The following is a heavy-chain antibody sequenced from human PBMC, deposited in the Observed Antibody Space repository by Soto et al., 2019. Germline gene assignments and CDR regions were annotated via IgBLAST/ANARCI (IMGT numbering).Heavy chain of an antibody. Sequence: SETLSLSCSVSGDSISTFDYFWAWLRQPPGQALEYIGYIYKSATTYYYPSFESRVAISLDTSKSQFSLNVTSVTAADTAVYFCARGRYCLTGRCFPNWFDSWGQGTLVTVSS. CDR3: ARGRYCLTGRCFPNWFDS. D-gene: IGHD2-15*01. V-gene: IGHV4-30-4*01. CDR2: IYKSATT. CDR1: GDSISTFDYF. J-gene: IGHJ5*01.